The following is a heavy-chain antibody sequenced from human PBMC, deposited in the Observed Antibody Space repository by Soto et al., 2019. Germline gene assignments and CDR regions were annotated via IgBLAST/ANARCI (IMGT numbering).Heavy chain of an antibody. CDR2: IITSGTTI. J-gene: IGHJ6*02. CDR1: GFPFSSYN. CDR3: ARYDYSNYGASDV. D-gene: IGHD4-4*01. Sequence: EVQLVESGGGLVQPGGSLRLSCEASGFPFSSYNMNWVGKAPGRGLEWVSYIITSGTTIYYTDSVKGRFTISRDNAKNSLFLLMNSLRDEDTAVYYCARYDYSNYGASDVWGQGTTVTVSS. V-gene: IGHV3-48*02.